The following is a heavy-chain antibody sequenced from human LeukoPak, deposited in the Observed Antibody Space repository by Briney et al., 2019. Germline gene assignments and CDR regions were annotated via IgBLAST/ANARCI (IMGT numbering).Heavy chain of an antibody. J-gene: IGHJ4*02. D-gene: IGHD2-15*01. CDR1: GGSISSYY. V-gene: IGHV4-59*01. CDR3: ASLGHCSGGSCYDY. Sequence: SETLSLTCTVSGGSISSYYWSWIRQPPGKGLEWIGYIYYSGSTNYNPSLKSRVAISVDTSKNQFSLKLSSVTAADTAVYYCASLGHCSGGSCYDYWGQGTLVTVSS. CDR2: IYYSGST.